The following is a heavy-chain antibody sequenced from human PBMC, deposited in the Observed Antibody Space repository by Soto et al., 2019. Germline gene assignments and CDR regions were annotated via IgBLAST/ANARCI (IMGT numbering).Heavy chain of an antibody. CDR3: ARDGDQWDQRFCDN. CDR2: ISAHRGHT. D-gene: IGHD1-26*01. CDR1: GHVSGHYG. Sequence: QVQLVQSAPELTKPGASVKVSCRVSGHVSGHYGISWVRLRAGQGLEWMGWISAHRGHTNYAHKCRGRVTMTTDPSTATVSMELTKLLSDGTAVYFCARDGDQWDQRFCDNWGQGTLVTVSS. V-gene: IGHV1-18*01. J-gene: IGHJ4*02.